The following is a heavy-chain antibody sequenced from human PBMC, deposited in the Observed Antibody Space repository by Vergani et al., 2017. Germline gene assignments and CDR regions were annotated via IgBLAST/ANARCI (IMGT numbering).Heavy chain of an antibody. V-gene: IGHV4-59*01. CDR3: ARAREGGDYVDY. J-gene: IGHJ4*02. Sequence: QVQLQESGPGLVKPSETLSLTCTVSGGSISSYYWSWIRQPPGKGLEWIGYIYYSGSTNYNPSLKSRVTISVDTSKNQFSLKLSSVTAADTAVYYCARAREGGDYVDYRGQGTLVTVSS. CDR2: IYYSGST. D-gene: IGHD4-17*01. CDR1: GGSISSYY.